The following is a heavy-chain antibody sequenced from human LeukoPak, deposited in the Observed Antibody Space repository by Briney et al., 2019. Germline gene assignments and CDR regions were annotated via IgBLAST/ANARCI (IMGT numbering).Heavy chain of an antibody. J-gene: IGHJ6*02. Sequence: PGGSLRLSCAASGFTFSSYAMSWVRQAPGKGLEWVSVISGSGGSTYYADSVKGRFTISRDNSKNTLYLQMNSLRAEDTAVYYCAKDDSGYNPTYYYGMDVCGQGTTVTVSS. CDR3: AKDDSGYNPTYYYGMDV. CDR1: GFTFSSYA. D-gene: IGHD5-12*01. V-gene: IGHV3-23*01. CDR2: ISGSGGST.